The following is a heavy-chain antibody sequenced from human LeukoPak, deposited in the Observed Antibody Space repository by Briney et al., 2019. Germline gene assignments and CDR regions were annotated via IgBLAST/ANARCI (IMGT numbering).Heavy chain of an antibody. CDR3: ARGAPYCSGGSCMYYFDY. D-gene: IGHD2-15*01. Sequence: AGGSLRLSCTASGFTFINYSMNWIRQAPGKGLEWVSYISSSGSTIYYADSVKGRFTISRDNAKNSLYLQMNSLRAEDTAVYYCARGAPYCSGGSCMYYFDYWGQGTLVTVSS. CDR2: ISSSGSTI. J-gene: IGHJ4*02. CDR1: GFTFINYS. V-gene: IGHV3-48*04.